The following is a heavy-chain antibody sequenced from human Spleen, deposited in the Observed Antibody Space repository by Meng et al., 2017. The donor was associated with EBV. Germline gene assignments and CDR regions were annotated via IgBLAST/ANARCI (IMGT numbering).Heavy chain of an antibody. V-gene: IGHV1-3*01. J-gene: IGHJ5*02. CDR3: ARDRRGITSGLNWFDP. D-gene: IGHD6-25*01. CDR2: FNAGNGNT. CDR1: GYNFTTTN. Sequence: PVQSWGEVKEPAASKKFASKTSGYNFTTTNFHWWRQHPGQKAEGMVWFNAGNGNTTNSQRFQDRLAFTRDTSAGTAYMVLRSMRSDDTAVYYCARDRRGITSGLNWFDPWGQGTLVTVSS.